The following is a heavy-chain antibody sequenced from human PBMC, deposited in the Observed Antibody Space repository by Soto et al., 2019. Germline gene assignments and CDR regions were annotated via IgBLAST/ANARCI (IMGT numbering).Heavy chain of an antibody. D-gene: IGHD6-19*01. CDR1: GFTFSSYA. Sequence: QVQLVESGGGVVQPGRSLRLSCAASGFTFSSYAMHWVRQAPGKGLEWVAVISYDGSNKYYADSVKGRFTISRDNSKNTLYLQMNSLRAEDTAVYYCARESKRRSGWSTKIDYSGQGTLVTVSS. J-gene: IGHJ4*02. CDR2: ISYDGSNK. V-gene: IGHV3-30-3*01. CDR3: ARESKRRSGWSTKIDY.